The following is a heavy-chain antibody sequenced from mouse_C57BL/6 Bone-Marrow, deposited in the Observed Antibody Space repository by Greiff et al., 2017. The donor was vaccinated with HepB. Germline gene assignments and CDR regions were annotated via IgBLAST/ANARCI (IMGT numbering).Heavy chain of an antibody. CDR2: INPGSGGT. CDR1: GYAFTNYL. CDR3: AREKAYYDYGGAMDY. Sequence: VKLQESGAELVRPGTSVKVSCKASGYAFTNYLIEWVKQRPGQGLEWIGVINPGSGGTNYNEKFKGKATLTADKSSSTAYMQLSSLTSEDSAVYFCAREKAYYDYGGAMDYWGQGTSVTVSS. V-gene: IGHV1-54*01. J-gene: IGHJ4*01. D-gene: IGHD2-4*01.